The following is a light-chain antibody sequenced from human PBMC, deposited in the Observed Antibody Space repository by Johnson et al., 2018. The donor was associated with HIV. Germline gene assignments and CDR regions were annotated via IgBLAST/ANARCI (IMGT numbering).Light chain of an antibody. V-gene: IGLV1-51*02. J-gene: IGLJ1*01. CDR2: ENN. CDR1: SSNIGNNY. Sequence: QSILTQPPSVSAAPGQKVTISCSGSSSNIGNNYVSWYQQLPGTAPKLLIYENNKRPSGIPDRFSGSKSGTSATLGITGLQTGDEADYYCGTWDSSLCAVFGTATKVTCL. CDR3: GTWDSSLCAV.